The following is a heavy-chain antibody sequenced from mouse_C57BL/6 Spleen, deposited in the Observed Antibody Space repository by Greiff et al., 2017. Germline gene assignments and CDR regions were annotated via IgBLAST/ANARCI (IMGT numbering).Heavy chain of an antibody. Sequence: QVQLQQPGAELVKPGASVTLSCKASGYTFTSYWMHWVKQRPGQGLEWIGMIHPNSGHTNYNEQFKSKATLTVDKSSSTAYMQLSSLTAEDSAVYYCAREGDYWFSYWGQGTLVTVSA. CDR2: IHPNSGHT. CDR3: AREGDYWFSY. V-gene: IGHV1-64*01. CDR1: GYTFTSYW. D-gene: IGHD2-4*01. J-gene: IGHJ3*01.